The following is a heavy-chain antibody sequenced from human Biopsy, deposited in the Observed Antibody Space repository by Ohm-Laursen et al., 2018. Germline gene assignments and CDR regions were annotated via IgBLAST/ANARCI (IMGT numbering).Heavy chain of an antibody. CDR2: ISYSRDT. V-gene: IGHV4-59*08. CDR1: GGSISGSS. CDR3: AKHDSGWTGDDAFHI. J-gene: IGHJ3*02. D-gene: IGHD6-19*01. Sequence: SQTLSLTCPVSGGSISGSSWSWIRPAPGKGLEWIGYISYSRDTNYNPSLKSRITISVDTSKNQFSLKLTSVTAADTAVYYCAKHDSGWTGDDAFHIWGQGTMVTVSS.